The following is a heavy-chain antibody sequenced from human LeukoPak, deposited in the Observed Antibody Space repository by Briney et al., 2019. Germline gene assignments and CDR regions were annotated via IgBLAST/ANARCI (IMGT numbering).Heavy chain of an antibody. D-gene: IGHD4-17*01. CDR3: AKEDYGDPLYYYYYYGMDV. Sequence: GRSLRLSCAASGSTFSSYGMHWVRQAPGKGLEWVAVISYDGSNKYYADSVKGRFTISRDNSKNTLYLQMNSLRAEDTAVYYCAKEDYGDPLYYYYYYGMDVWGKGTTVTVSS. J-gene: IGHJ6*04. CDR1: GSTFSSYG. V-gene: IGHV3-30*18. CDR2: ISYDGSNK.